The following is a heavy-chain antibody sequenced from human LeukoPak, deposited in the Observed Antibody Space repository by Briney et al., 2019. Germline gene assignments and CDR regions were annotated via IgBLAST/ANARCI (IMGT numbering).Heavy chain of an antibody. Sequence: GGSLRLSCAASGFTFSSYAMSWVRQAPGKGLEWVSAISGSGGSTYYADSVKGRFTISRGNSKNTLYLQMNSLRAEDTAVYYCAKTPKTVVTATHDYWGQGTLVTVSS. D-gene: IGHD2-21*02. V-gene: IGHV3-23*01. CDR2: ISGSGGST. CDR1: GFTFSSYA. CDR3: AKTPKTVVTATHDY. J-gene: IGHJ4*02.